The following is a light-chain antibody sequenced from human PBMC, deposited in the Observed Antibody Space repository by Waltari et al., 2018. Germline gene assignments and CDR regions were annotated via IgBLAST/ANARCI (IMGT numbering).Light chain of an antibody. CDR3: CSYAGSYTYV. J-gene: IGLJ1*01. CDR1: TSDVGGYHY. CDR2: DVS. V-gene: IGLV2-11*01. Sequence: QSALTQPRSVSGSPGQSVTIHCTGTTSDVGGYHYVSWFQQHPGKAPKLLIYDVSERPSGVPDRFSGSKSDNTASLTISGLQAEDEADYYCCSYAGSYTYVFGSGTKVTVL.